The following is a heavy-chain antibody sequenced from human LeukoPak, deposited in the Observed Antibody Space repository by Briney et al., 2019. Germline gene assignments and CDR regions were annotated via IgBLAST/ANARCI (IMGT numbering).Heavy chain of an antibody. CDR1: GITFSNYA. V-gene: IGHV3-23*01. CDR3: ARDKGYCSSTSCSFDY. CDR2: ITDSGTT. Sequence: GGSLRLSCVAPGITFSNYAMNWVRQAPGKGLEWVTVITDSGTTYYADSVKGRFTISRDNSKNTLYLQMNSLRAEDTAVYYCARDKGYCSSTSCSFDYWGQGTLVTVSS. D-gene: IGHD2-2*01. J-gene: IGHJ4*02.